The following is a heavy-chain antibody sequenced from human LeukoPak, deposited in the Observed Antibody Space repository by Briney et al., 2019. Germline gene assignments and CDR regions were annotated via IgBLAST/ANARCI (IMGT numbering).Heavy chain of an antibody. CDR1: GGSISSYY. Sequence: PSDTLSLTCTGSGGSISSYYWSWIRQPAGKGLEWIGRIYTSGSTNYNPSLKSRVTMSVDTSKNQFSLKLSSVTAADTAVYYCARDRYCSSTSCKYASYYMDVWGKGTTVTVSS. CDR3: ARDRYCSSTSCKYASYYMDV. CDR2: IYTSGST. V-gene: IGHV4-4*07. D-gene: IGHD2-2*01. J-gene: IGHJ6*03.